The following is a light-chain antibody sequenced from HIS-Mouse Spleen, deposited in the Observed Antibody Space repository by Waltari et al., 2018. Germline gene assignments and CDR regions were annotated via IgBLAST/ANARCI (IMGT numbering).Light chain of an antibody. J-gene: IGLJ6*01. V-gene: IGLV6-57*02. Sequence: NFMLTQPHSVSESPGKTVTISCTGSSGSIASNYVQWYQQRPGSAPTTVIYEDNPRPSAVPDRLAGSIDSSSNSASLTISRLKTEDEADYYCQSYDSSNPVFGSGTKVTVL. CDR3: QSYDSSNPV. CDR1: SGSIASNY. CDR2: EDN.